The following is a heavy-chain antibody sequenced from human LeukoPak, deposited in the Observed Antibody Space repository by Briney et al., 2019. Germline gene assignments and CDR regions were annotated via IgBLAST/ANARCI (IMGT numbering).Heavy chain of an antibody. J-gene: IGHJ4*02. CDR2: INPKSDGT. V-gene: IGHV1-2*02. CDR3: AGSDYSDSSGYYPGDY. D-gene: IGHD3-22*01. CDR1: GYTFTAYY. Sequence: ASVKVSCKASGYTFTAYYIHWVRQAPGQGLEWMGCINPKSDGTKYAQKFQGRITMTRDTSITTAYMELSRLRSDDTAVYYCAGSDYSDSSGYYPGDYWGQGTLVTVSS.